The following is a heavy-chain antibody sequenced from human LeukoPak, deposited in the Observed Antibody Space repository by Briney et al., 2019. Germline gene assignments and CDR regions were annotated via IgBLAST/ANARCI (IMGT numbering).Heavy chain of an antibody. J-gene: IGHJ4*02. CDR2: IYSGGST. D-gene: IGHD4-17*01. CDR1: GFTVSSNY. Sequence: GGSLRLSCAASGFTVSSNYMSWVRQAPGKGLEWVSVIYSGGSTYYADSVKGRFTISRDNSKNTLYLQMNSLRAEDTAVYYCAKDTRPTVTTTGGFDYWGQGTLVTVSS. CDR3: AKDTRPTVTTTGGFDY. V-gene: IGHV3-53*01.